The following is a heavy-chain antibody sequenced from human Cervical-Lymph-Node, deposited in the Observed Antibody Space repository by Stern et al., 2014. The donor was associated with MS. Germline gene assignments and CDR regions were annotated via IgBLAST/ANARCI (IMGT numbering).Heavy chain of an antibody. CDR3: ATSGGRRGDFRDY. CDR2: IYASGNT. V-gene: IGHV4-61*02. J-gene: IGHJ4*02. CDR1: GGSVSTYNYY. Sequence: VQLEESGPGLVKPSQTLSLTCTVSGGSVSTYNYYWTWIRQPAGKGLEWIGRIYASGNTNYNPSLKGRVTISLDTSKNQFSLKRPSVTAADTAVYYCATSGGRRGDFRDYWGQGTLVTVSS. D-gene: IGHD4-17*01.